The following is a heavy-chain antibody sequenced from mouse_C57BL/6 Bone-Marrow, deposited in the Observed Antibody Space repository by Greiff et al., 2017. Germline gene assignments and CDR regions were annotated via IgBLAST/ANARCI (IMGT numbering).Heavy chain of an antibody. J-gene: IGHJ2*01. D-gene: IGHD1-1*01. CDR1: GYSFTGYY. CDR3: ARGGVTTVVAHYFDY. CDR2: INPSTGGT. V-gene: IGHV1-42*01. Sequence: VQLQQSGPELVKPGASVKISCKASGYSFTGYYMNWVKQSPEKSLEWIGEINPSTGGTTYNQKFNAKATLTVDKSSSTAYMQLKSLTSEDSAVYYCARGGVTTVVAHYFDYWGKGTTLTVSS.